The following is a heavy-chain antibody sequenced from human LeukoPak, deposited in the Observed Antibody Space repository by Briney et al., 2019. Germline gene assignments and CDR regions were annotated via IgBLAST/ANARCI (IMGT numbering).Heavy chain of an antibody. CDR1: GFTVSSNY. D-gene: IGHD5-12*01. CDR3: AKDFWDSGYDFVFYFDY. CDR2: ISYDGSNK. J-gene: IGHJ4*02. Sequence: PGRSLRLSCAASGFTVSSNYMSWVRQAPGKGLEWVAVISYDGSNKYYADSVKGRFTISRDNSKNTLYLQMNSLRAEDTAVYYCAKDFWDSGYDFVFYFDYWGQGTLVTVSS. V-gene: IGHV3-30*18.